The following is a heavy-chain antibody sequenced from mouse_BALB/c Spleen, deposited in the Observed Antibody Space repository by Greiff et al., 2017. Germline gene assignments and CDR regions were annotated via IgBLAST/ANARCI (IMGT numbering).Heavy chain of an antibody. V-gene: IGHV2-2*02. Sequence: VQLQQSGPGLVQPSQSLSITCTVSGFSLTSYGVHWVRQSPGKGLEWLGVIWSGGSTDYNAAFISRLSISKDNSKSQVFFKMNSLQANDTAIYYCARTAYYGKSWFAYWGQGTLVTVSA. J-gene: IGHJ3*01. CDR2: IWSGGST. CDR1: GFSLTSYG. D-gene: IGHD2-10*01. CDR3: ARTAYYGKSWFAY.